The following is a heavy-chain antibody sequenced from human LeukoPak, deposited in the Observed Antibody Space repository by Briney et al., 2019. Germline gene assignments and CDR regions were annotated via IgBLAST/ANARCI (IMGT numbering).Heavy chain of an antibody. CDR2: ISGSGGST. CDR3: AKDLRLYYYFDY. CDR1: GFTFSSYA. V-gene: IGHV3-23*01. J-gene: IGHJ4*02. Sequence: GGSLRLSCAASGFTFSSYAMSWVRQAPGKGLEWVSAISGSGGSTYYADSVKGRFAISRDNSKNTLYLQMNSLRAEDTAVYYCAKDLRLYYYFDYWGQGTLVTVSS. D-gene: IGHD2-8*01.